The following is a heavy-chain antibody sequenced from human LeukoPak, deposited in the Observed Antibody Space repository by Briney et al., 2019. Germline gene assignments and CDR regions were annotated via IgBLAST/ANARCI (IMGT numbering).Heavy chain of an antibody. CDR1: GGSISSYY. D-gene: IGHD5-18*01. J-gene: IGHJ4*02. V-gene: IGHV4-59*12. Sequence: SETPSLTCTVSGGSISSYYWSWIRQPPGKGLEWIGYIYYSGSTNYNPSLKSRVTISVDTSKNQFSLKLSSVTAADTAVYYCARSELWSPFDYWGQGTLVTVSS. CDR3: ARSELWSPFDY. CDR2: IYYSGST.